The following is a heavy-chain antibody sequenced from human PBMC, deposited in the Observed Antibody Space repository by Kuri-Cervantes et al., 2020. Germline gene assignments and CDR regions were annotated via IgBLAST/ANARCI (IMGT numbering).Heavy chain of an antibody. CDR1: GFTFSSYW. V-gene: IGHV3-23*01. CDR3: AKDGFIIAGAPSG. CDR2: ISDSGGST. Sequence: GESLKISCAASGFTFSSYWMHWVRQAPGKGLVWVSRISDSGGSTYYADSVKGRFTISRDNSKNTLYLQMNSPRAEDTAVYYCAKDGFIIAGAPSGRGQGTLVTVSS. J-gene: IGHJ4*02. D-gene: IGHD6-13*01.